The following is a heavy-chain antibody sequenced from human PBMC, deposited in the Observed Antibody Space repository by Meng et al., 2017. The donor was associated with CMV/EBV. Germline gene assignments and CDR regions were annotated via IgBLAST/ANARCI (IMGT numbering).Heavy chain of an antibody. Sequence: QVQLVQSGAEVKKPGSTVKVSCKASGGTFSSYAISWVRQASGQGLEWMGGIIPIFGTANYAQKFQGRVTITADESTSTAYMELSSLRSEDTAVYYCAVTYCGGDCYLGSADYWGQGTLVTVSS. V-gene: IGHV1-69*12. CDR1: GGTFSSYA. CDR2: IIPIFGTA. D-gene: IGHD2-21*02. J-gene: IGHJ4*02. CDR3: AVTYCGGDCYLGSADY.